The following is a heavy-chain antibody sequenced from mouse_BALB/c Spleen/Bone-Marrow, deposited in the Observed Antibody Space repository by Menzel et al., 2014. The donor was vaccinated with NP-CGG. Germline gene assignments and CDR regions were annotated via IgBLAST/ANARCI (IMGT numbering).Heavy chain of an antibody. Sequence: VQLQESDAELVKPGASVKISCKASGYTFTDHAIHWVKQKPEQGLEWIGYISPGNGDIKYNEKFKGKATLIADKSSSTAYMQLNSLTSEDAAVYFCKSNNYGSSRGFVYWGQGTLVTVSA. CDR2: ISPGNGDI. CDR3: KSNNYGSSRGFVY. D-gene: IGHD1-1*01. V-gene: IGHV1S53*02. CDR1: GYTFTDHA. J-gene: IGHJ3*01.